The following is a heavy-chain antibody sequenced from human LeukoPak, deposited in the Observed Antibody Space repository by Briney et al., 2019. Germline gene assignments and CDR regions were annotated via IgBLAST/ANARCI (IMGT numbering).Heavy chain of an antibody. Sequence: GGSLRLSCAASGFTLSSYAMSWVRQAPGKGLEWVSAISGSGGSTYYADSVKGRFTISRDNSKNTLYLQMNSLRAEDTAVYYCAKDPPPYYDSSGCWGTLWGQGTLVTVSS. CDR2: ISGSGGST. J-gene: IGHJ4*02. V-gene: IGHV3-23*01. CDR3: AKDPPPYYDSSGCWGTL. D-gene: IGHD3-22*01. CDR1: GFTLSSYA.